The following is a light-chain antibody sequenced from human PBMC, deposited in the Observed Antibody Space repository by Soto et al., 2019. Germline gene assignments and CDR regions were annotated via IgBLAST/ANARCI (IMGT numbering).Light chain of an antibody. CDR2: GAS. Sequence: EIVMTQSPATLSVSPGERAALSCRASQSVSSNFAWYQQKPGQAPRLLIYGASTRATGIPARFSGSGSGTEFTLTISSLQSEDFAVYYCQQYINWPYTFGQGTKLEI. CDR1: QSVSSN. CDR3: QQYINWPYT. J-gene: IGKJ2*01. V-gene: IGKV3-15*01.